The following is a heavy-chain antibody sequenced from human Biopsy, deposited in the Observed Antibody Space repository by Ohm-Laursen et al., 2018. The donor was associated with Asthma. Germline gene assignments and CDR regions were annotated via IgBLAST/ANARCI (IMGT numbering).Heavy chain of an antibody. CDR2: ISWNSGSI. J-gene: IGHJ6*02. CDR1: GFSFDDYA. V-gene: IGHV3-9*01. D-gene: IGHD2-2*01. CDR3: AKGFSSTSCYGICYYYVMDV. Sequence: RSLRLSCTASGFSFDDYAMFWVRQAPGKGLEWVSGISWNSGSIGYADSAKGRFTISRDNSKNTLYLQMNSLRAEDTAVYYCAKGFSSTSCYGICYYYVMDVWGQGTTVTVSS.